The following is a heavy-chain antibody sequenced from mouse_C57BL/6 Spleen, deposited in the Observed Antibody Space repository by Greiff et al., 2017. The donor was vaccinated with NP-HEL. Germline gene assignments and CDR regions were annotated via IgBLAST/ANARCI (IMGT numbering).Heavy chain of an antibody. V-gene: IGHV1-80*01. CDR3: ARGNYGSPYYAMDY. J-gene: IGHJ4*01. Sequence: QVQLKESGAELVKPGASVKISCKASGYAFSSYWMNWVKQRPGKGLEWIGQIYPGDGDTNYNGKFKGKATLTADKSSSTAYMQLSSLTSEDSAVYFCARGNYGSPYYAMDYWGQGTSVTVSS. CDR2: IYPGDGDT. CDR1: GYAFSSYW. D-gene: IGHD2-1*01.